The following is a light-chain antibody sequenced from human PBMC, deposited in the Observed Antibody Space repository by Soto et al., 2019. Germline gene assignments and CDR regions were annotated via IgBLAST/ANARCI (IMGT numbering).Light chain of an antibody. Sequence: MTQSPSSVSASVGDRVTITCRASQGISSWLAWYQQKPGQAPRLLIYGASTRATGIPARFSGSGSGTEFTLTISSLQSEDFAIYFCQQYNNWPPDRTFGQGTKVEIK. CDR2: GAS. CDR1: QGISSW. V-gene: IGKV3-15*01. J-gene: IGKJ1*01. CDR3: QQYNNWPPDRT.